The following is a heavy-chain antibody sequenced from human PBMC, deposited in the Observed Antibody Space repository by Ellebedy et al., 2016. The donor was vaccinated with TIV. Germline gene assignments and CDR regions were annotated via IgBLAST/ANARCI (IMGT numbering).Heavy chain of an antibody. CDR3: TKRDGDWGS. CDR1: GYFFNSHW. Sequence: GESLKISCKASGYFFNSHWIGWVRQMPGKGLEWMGIIYPADSDTKYSPSFQGQVTISVDKSITTAYLQWSSLKASDTAMYFCTKRDGDWGSWGQGTLVTVSS. D-gene: IGHD2-21*01. CDR2: IYPADSDT. J-gene: IGHJ5*02. V-gene: IGHV5-51*01.